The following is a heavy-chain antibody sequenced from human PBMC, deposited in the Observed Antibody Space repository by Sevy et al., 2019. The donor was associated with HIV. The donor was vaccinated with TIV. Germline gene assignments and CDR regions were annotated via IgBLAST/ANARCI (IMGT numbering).Heavy chain of an antibody. Sequence: ASVKVSCTSSGYTFIAHYLHWVRQAPGQGLEWMGWINPDSGDTKYTEKFQGRVTMTRDTSISTAYMELITLRSDDTAVYFCARVQRGGVPDYRGQGTLVTVSS. CDR1: GYTFIAHY. CDR2: INPDSGDT. D-gene: IGHD3-10*01. V-gene: IGHV1-2*02. J-gene: IGHJ4*02. CDR3: ARVQRGGVPDY.